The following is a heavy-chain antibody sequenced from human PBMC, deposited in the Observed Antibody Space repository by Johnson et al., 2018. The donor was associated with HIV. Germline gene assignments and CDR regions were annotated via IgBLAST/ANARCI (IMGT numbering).Heavy chain of an antibody. J-gene: IGHJ3*02. Sequence: VQLVESGGGVVRPGGSLRLSCAASGFTLDDYGMSWVRQVPGKGLEWVSGINWNGGSTGYADSVKGRFTISSDNAKNSLYLQMNSLRAGDTAVYYWARVMYGGSSKSAAFDMWGQGTMVTVSS. CDR3: ARVMYGGSSKSAAFDM. CDR1: GFTLDDYG. V-gene: IGHV3-20*04. CDR2: INWNGGST. D-gene: IGHD1-26*01.